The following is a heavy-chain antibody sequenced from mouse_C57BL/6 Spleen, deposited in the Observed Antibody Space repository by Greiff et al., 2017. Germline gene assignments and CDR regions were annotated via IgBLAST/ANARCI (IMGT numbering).Heavy chain of an antibody. J-gene: IGHJ3*01. CDR3: ARGGERTWFAY. CDR1: GFTFSDYG. V-gene: IGHV5-17*01. CDR2: ISSGSSTI. Sequence: EVMLVESGGGLVKPGGSLKLSCAASGFTFSDYGMHWVRQAPEKGLEWVAYISSGSSTIYYADTVKGRFTISRDNAKNTLFLQMTSLRSEDTAMYYCARGGERTWFAYWGQGTLVTVSA.